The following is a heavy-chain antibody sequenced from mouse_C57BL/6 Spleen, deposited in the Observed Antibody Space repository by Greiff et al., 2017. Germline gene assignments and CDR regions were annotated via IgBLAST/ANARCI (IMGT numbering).Heavy chain of an antibody. D-gene: IGHD2-1*01. J-gene: IGHJ1*03. CDR3: ASGIYYGIFWYFDV. Sequence: EVQLQQSGPELVKPGASVKISCKASGYSFTGYYMNWVKQSPEKSLEWIGEINPSTGGTTYNQKFKAKATLTVDKSSSTAYMQLKRLTSEDSAVYYGASGIYYGIFWYFDVWGTGTTVTVSS. CDR2: INPSTGGT. CDR1: GYSFTGYY. V-gene: IGHV1-42*01.